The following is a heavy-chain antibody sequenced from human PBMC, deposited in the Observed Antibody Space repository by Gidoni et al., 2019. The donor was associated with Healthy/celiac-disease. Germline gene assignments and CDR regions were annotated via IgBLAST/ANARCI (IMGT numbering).Heavy chain of an antibody. CDR3: ARDSGDGYRGTNAFDI. V-gene: IGHV1-46*01. CDR2: INPSGGST. D-gene: IGHD5-12*01. Sequence: VQLVQPGAKANKPGASVPVSYRASGYTFTRYYMHWVRQAPGQGLEWMGIINPSGGSTSYAQKFQGRVTMTRDTSTSTVYMELSSLRSEDTAVYYCARDSGDGYRGTNAFDIWGQGTMVTVSS. CDR1: GYTFTRYY. J-gene: IGHJ3*02.